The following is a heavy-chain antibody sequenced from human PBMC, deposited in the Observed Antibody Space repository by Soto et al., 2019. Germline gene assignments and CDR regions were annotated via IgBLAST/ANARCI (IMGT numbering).Heavy chain of an antibody. J-gene: IGHJ4*02. Sequence: EVQLVQSGAEVKKPGESLKISCKGSGYSFTSCWIGWVRQMPGKGLEWMGIINPDDSDTRYSPSFQGQVTISVDRSISTAYRQWSSLQASDTAMYYCARSYHYLSDYWGQGTLVTVSS. CDR1: GYSFTSCW. D-gene: IGHD3-16*01. V-gene: IGHV5-51*03. CDR2: INPDDSDT. CDR3: ARSYHYLSDY.